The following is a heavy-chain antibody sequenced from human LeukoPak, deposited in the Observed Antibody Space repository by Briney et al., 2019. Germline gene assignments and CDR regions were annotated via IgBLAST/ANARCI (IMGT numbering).Heavy chain of an antibody. CDR3: ARAGLAAAGTGFDY. CDR2: INPNSGGT. J-gene: IGHJ4*02. Sequence: ASVKVSCKASGYTFTSYYMHWVRQAPGQGLEWMGWINPNSGGTNYAQKFQGWVTMTRDTSISTAYMELSRLRSDDTAVYYCARAGLAAAGTGFDYWGQGTLVTVSS. D-gene: IGHD6-13*01. CDR1: GYTFTSYY. V-gene: IGHV1-2*04.